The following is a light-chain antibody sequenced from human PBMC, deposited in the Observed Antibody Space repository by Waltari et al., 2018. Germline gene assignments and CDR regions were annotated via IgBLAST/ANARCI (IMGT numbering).Light chain of an antibody. CDR1: SSDVGTYNF. CDR3: TSYAGSDKLL. J-gene: IGLJ3*02. Sequence: QSALTQPPSASGSPGQSVTISCTGSSSDVGTYNFVSWYQQHPGKAPKLMIYEVTTRPSGVPDRFSGSKSGNTASLSVSGLQAEDEADYYCTSYAGSDKLLFGGGTKLTVL. CDR2: EVT. V-gene: IGLV2-8*01.